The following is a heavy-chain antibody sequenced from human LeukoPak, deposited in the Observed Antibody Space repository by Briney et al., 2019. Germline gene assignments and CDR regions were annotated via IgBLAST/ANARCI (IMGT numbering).Heavy chain of an antibody. CDR1: GGTFNNYA. Sequence: ASVKVSCKASGGTFNNYAMSWVRQAPGQGLEWMGWINPNSGGTNYAQKFQGRVTMTRDTSISTAYIELSRLRSDDTAVYYCARAPGRYSYGEDFDYWGQGTLVTVSS. CDR2: INPNSGGT. V-gene: IGHV1-2*02. CDR3: ARAPGRYSYGEDFDY. D-gene: IGHD5-18*01. J-gene: IGHJ4*02.